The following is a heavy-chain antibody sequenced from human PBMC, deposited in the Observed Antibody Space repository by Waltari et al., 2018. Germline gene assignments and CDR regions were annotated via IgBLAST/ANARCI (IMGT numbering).Heavy chain of an antibody. V-gene: IGHV4-38-2*02. J-gene: IGHJ4*02. CDR1: GYSISSGYY. CDR2: IYHSGIT. D-gene: IGHD1-20*01. Sequence: QVQLQESGPGLVKPSETLSLTCSVSGYSISSGYYWGWIRQPPGTGLEWIGSIYHSGITFYTPSLKSRVTISVDTSKNQFSLKLSSVTAADTAVYYCARDTPAPRITGATSVDYWGQGTLVTVSS. CDR3: ARDTPAPRITGATSVDY.